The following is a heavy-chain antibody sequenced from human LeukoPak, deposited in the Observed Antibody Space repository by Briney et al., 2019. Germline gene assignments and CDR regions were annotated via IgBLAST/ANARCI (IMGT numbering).Heavy chain of an antibody. Sequence: GESLKISCKGSGYSFTSYWLGWVRQMPGKGLEWMGIIYPGDSDTRYSPSFQGQVTISADKSISTAYLQWSSLKASDTAMYYCARLLAYYDFWSGYYNYYYGMDVWGQGTTVTVSS. D-gene: IGHD3-3*01. V-gene: IGHV5-51*01. J-gene: IGHJ6*02. CDR1: GYSFTSYW. CDR2: IYPGDSDT. CDR3: ARLLAYYDFWSGYYNYYYGMDV.